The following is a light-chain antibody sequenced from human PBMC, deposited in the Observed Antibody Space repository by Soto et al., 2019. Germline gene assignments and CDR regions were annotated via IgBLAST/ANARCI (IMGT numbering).Light chain of an antibody. V-gene: IGKV1-5*01. Sequence: DIQMTQTPSTLSASVGDRVTITFRASQSISSWLAWYQQKPGKAPKLLIYDASSLESGVPSRFSGSGSGTEFTLTISSLQPDDFATYYCQQYNSFWTFGQGTMVDI. CDR1: QSISSW. CDR3: QQYNSFWT. CDR2: DAS. J-gene: IGKJ1*01.